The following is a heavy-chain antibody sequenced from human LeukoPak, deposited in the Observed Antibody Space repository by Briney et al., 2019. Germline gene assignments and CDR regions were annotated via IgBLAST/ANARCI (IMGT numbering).Heavy chain of an antibody. Sequence: GASVKVSCKASGYTFTSYAMHWVRQAPGQRLEWMGWINAGNGNTKYSQKFQGRVTMTRDTSTSTVYMELSSLRSEDTAVYYCARVYYGGNSAAFDIWGQGTMVTVSS. V-gene: IGHV1-3*01. CDR2: INAGNGNT. CDR1: GYTFTSYA. D-gene: IGHD4-23*01. CDR3: ARVYYGGNSAAFDI. J-gene: IGHJ3*02.